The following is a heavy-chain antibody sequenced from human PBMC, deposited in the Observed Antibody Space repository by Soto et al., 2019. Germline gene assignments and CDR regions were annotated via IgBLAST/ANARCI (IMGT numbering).Heavy chain of an antibody. CDR2: VSTSGRST. V-gene: IGHV3-64D*06. J-gene: IGHJ4*02. Sequence: GGSLRLSCSASGFIFSESTIYWVRQVPGKGLEAISAVSTSGRSTYYADSVKDRFTISRDNSKNTLFLQMGSLRPEDTAIYYCVKQAHGLDGVAFDYWGQGTQVTVSS. CDR1: GFIFSEST. D-gene: IGHD2-15*01. CDR3: VKQAHGLDGVAFDY.